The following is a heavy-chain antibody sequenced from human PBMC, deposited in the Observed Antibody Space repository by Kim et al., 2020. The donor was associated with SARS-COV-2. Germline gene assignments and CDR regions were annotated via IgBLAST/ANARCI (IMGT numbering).Heavy chain of an antibody. D-gene: IGHD3-10*01. CDR2: IYHSGST. CDR1: GGSISSSNW. CDR3: ARVGTHPLYGSGTVVG. Sequence: SETLSLTCAVSGGSISSSNWWSWVRQPPGKGLEWIGEIYHSGSTNYNPSLKSRVTISVDKSKNQFSLKLSSVTAADTAVYYCARVGTHPLYGSGTVVGWGQGTLVTVSS. J-gene: IGHJ4*02. V-gene: IGHV4-4*02.